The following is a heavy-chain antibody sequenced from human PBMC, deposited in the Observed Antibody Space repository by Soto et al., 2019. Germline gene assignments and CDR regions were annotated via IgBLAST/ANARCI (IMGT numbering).Heavy chain of an antibody. CDR1: GYSFTSYW. CDR2: IYPGDSDT. J-gene: IGHJ6*02. D-gene: IGHD2-8*02. V-gene: IGHV5-51*01. Sequence: GESLKISCKGSGYSFTSYWIGWVRQMPGKGLEWMGIIYPGDSDTRYSPSFQGQVTISADKSISTAYLQWSSLKASDTAMCYCARHEKYWSYYYGMDVWGQGTTVTVSS. CDR3: ARHEKYWSYYYGMDV.